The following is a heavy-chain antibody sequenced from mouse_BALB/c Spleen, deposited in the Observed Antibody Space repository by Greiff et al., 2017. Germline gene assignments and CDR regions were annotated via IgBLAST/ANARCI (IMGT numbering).Heavy chain of an antibody. V-gene: IGHV14-1*02. Sequence: EVQLQQPGAELVRPGASVKLSCKASGYTFTSYWINWVKQRPEQGLEWIGRIDPANGNTKYDPKFQGKATITADTSSNTAYLQLSSLTSEDTAVYYCARDDYDLYAMDYWGQGTSVTVSS. CDR1: GYTFTSYW. CDR2: IDPANGNT. CDR3: ARDDYDLYAMDY. J-gene: IGHJ4*01. D-gene: IGHD2-4*01.